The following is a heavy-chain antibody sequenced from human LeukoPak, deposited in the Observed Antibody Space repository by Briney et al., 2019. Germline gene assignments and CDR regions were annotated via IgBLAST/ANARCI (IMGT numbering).Heavy chain of an antibody. J-gene: IGHJ4*02. CDR2: INAGNGNT. V-gene: IGHV1-3*01. Sequence: GASVKVSCKASGYTFTSYAMHWVRQAPGQRLEWMGWINAGNGNTKCSQKFQGRVTITRDTSASTAYMELSSLRSEDTAVYYCARDQGRYSSSWRLVYWGQGTLVTVSS. CDR1: GYTFTSYA. CDR3: ARDQGRYSSSWRLVY. D-gene: IGHD6-13*01.